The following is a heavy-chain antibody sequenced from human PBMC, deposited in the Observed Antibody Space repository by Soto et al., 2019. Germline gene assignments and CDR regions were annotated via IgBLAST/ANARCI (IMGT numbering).Heavy chain of an antibody. V-gene: IGHV3-30*09. CDR3: AREVILTGYRYGNLDH. CDR1: GFTFSHYA. D-gene: IGHD3-9*01. CDR2: ISYDGSNK. J-gene: IGHJ4*02. Sequence: GGSLRLSCAASGFTFSHYAMHWVRQAPGKGLEWVAVISYDGSNKYYADSVKGRFAISRDNSKNTLYVQLNSLRAEDTAVYYCAREVILTGYRYGNLDHWGQGTLVTVSS.